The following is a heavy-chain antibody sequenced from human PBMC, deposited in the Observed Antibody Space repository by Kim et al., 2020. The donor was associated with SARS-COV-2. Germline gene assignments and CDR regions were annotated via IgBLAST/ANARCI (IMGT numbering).Heavy chain of an antibody. J-gene: IGHJ4*02. Sequence: YPGNSDTRYTPSVQGQVTISAGKSISTAYLQWSSLEASDTAMYYCARSGDYWGQGTLVTVSS. D-gene: IGHD2-15*01. V-gene: IGHV5-51*01. CDR3: ARSGDY. CDR2: YPGNSDT.